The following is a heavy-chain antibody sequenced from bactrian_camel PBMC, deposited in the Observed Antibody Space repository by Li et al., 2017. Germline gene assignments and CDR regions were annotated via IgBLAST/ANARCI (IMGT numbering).Heavy chain of an antibody. CDR1: GYTLPMN. CDR3: ATAIVPKSLCKVEGGRIGGANVYTS. J-gene: IGHJ4*01. V-gene: IGHV3S53*01. CDR2: ISGDGRT. D-gene: IGHD2*01. Sequence: LRLSCVASGYTLPMNMGWFRRLPGQEREGVAVISGDGRTNYADSVKGRFTVSYDSAKHTVYLQMDSLKPEDTAMYYCATAIVPKSLCKVEGGRIGGANVYTSWGQGTQVTVS.